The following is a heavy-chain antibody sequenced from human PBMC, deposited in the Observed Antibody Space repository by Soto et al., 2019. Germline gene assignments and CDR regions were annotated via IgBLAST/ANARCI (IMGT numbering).Heavy chain of an antibody. V-gene: IGHV1-18*01. CDR1: GYTFTSYG. CDR2: ISAYNGNT. J-gene: IGHJ6*02. Sequence: QVPLVQSGAEVKKPGASVKVSCKASGYTFTSYGISWVRQAPGQGLEWMGWISAYNGNTNYAQKLQGRVTMTTDTSTSTGYMELRSLRSDDTAVYYCARDPGGQLGYYGMDVWGQGTTVTVSS. CDR3: ARDPGGQLGYYGMDV. D-gene: IGHD6-13*01.